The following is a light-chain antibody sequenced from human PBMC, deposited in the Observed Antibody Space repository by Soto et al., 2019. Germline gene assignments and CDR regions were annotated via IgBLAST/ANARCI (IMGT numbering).Light chain of an antibody. V-gene: IGLV1-44*01. CDR3: ATWDDSLNGPV. CDR1: NSNIGTNT. J-gene: IGLJ2*01. CDR2: SND. Sequence: QTVVTQPPSASGTPGQRVTISCSGSNSNIGTNTVSWYQQLPGTAPKLLIYSNDQRPSGVPDRFSGSKSGTSASLAISGLQSEDETDYYCATWDDSLNGPVFGGGTKLTVL.